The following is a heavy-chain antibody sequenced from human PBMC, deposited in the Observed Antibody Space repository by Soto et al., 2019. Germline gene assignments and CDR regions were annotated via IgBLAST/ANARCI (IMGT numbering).Heavy chain of an antibody. CDR3: AGDYGDYEAYAFDI. Sequence: QVQLQESGPGLVKPSQTLSLTCTVSGGSISSGGYYWSWIRQHPGKGLEWIGYIYYSGSTYYNPSVRSRVTISGDTSKNQFSLKLSSVTAADTAVYYCAGDYGDYEAYAFDIWGQGTMVTVSS. V-gene: IGHV4-31*03. J-gene: IGHJ3*02. CDR1: GGSISSGGYY. D-gene: IGHD4-17*01. CDR2: IYYSGST.